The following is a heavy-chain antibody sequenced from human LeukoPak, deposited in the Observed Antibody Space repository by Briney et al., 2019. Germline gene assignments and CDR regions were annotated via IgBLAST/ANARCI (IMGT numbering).Heavy chain of an antibody. D-gene: IGHD3-10*01. CDR1: GGSFSGYY. V-gene: IGHV4-34*01. Sequence: SETLSLTCAVYGGSFSGYYWSWIRQPPGKGLEWIGEINHSGSTNYNPSLKSRVTISVDTSKNQFPLKLSSVTAADTAVYYCARVGPYGPPALDYWGQGTLVTVSS. J-gene: IGHJ4*02. CDR2: INHSGST. CDR3: ARVGPYGPPALDY.